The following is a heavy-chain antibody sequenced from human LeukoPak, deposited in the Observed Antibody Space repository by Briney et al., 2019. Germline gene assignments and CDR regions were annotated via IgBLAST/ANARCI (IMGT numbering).Heavy chain of an antibody. Sequence: SETLSLTCTVSDVSLNSYYWSWIRQPPGKGLEWIGFIYYSGITDYNSSLKSRVTFSLDTAKSQISLQLNSVTAADAAIYYCARGVGIQRWSFFFDYWGQGILVSVSS. D-gene: IGHD5-18*01. CDR2: IYYSGIT. CDR1: DVSLNSYY. V-gene: IGHV4-59*01. CDR3: ARGVGIQRWSFFFDY. J-gene: IGHJ4*02.